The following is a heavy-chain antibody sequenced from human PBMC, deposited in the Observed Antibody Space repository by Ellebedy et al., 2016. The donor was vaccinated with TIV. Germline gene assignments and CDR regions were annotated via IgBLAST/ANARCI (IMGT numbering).Heavy chain of an antibody. V-gene: IGHV3-13*01. CDR2: FGAGGDL. CDR1: GFAFSRYD. Sequence: GESLKISXAASGFAFSRYDMSWVRQGEGNCLEWATTFGAGGDLYCGGSVMDGLTISTENVRNSLHSHMNSLTAEDTALGRLSLFRFWFDPWGQGTLVTVSS. J-gene: IGHJ5*02. CDR3: SLFRFWFDP. D-gene: IGHD1-1*01.